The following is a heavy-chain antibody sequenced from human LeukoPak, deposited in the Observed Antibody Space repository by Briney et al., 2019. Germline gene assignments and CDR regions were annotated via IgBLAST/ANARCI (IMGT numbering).Heavy chain of an antibody. CDR3: ARAGGSGSYYYYYMDV. CDR1: GYTFTGYY. Sequence: ASVKVSCKASGYTFTGYYMHWVRQAPGQGLGWMGWINPNSGGTNYAQKFQGRVTMTRDTSISTAYMELSRLRSDDTAVYYCARAGGSGSYYYYYMDVWGKGTTVTVSS. D-gene: IGHD3-10*01. V-gene: IGHV1-2*02. CDR2: INPNSGGT. J-gene: IGHJ6*03.